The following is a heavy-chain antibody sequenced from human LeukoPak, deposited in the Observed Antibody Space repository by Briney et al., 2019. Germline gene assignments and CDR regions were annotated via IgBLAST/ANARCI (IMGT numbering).Heavy chain of an antibody. CDR3: IRTLIVATSPYMDV. J-gene: IGHJ6*03. V-gene: IGHV3-74*01. CDR1: GFTFSNYW. D-gene: IGHD5-12*01. Sequence: GGSLRLSCAASGFTFSNYWMHWVRQAPGKGLVWVSRVNSDGTGTTYADSVEGRFTISRDNAKNTLYLEMNSLRAEDTAIYYCIRTLIVATSPYMDVWGRGTTVTVSS. CDR2: VNSDGTGT.